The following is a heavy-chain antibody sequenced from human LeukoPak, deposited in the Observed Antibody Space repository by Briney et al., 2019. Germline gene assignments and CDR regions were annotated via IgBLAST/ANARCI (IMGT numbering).Heavy chain of an antibody. CDR1: GFSFKTYS. D-gene: IGHD3-10*01. Sequence: GGALRLPCAASGFSFKTYSMNWVRQAPGKGLEWVSYIGASPNIIDYEDSVKGRFTISRDNAKDSLYLQMNSLRAEDTAVYYCARDRGYYGSGGAFDIWGQGTMVTVSS. CDR3: ARDRGYYGSGGAFDI. V-gene: IGHV3-48*04. CDR2: IGASPNII. J-gene: IGHJ3*02.